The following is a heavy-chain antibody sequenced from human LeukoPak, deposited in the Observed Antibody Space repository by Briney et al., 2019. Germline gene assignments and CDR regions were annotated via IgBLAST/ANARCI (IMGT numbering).Heavy chain of an antibody. V-gene: IGHV3-48*03. CDR3: ATTAAHRVGDAFDI. CDR1: GFTFSSYE. CDR2: ISSSGSTI. Sequence: GGSLRLSCAASGFTFSSYEMNWVRQAPGKGLEWVSYISSSGSTIYYADSVKGRFTISRDNAKNSLYLQMNSLRAEDTAVYYCATTAAHRVGDAFDIWGQGTMVTVSS. J-gene: IGHJ3*02. D-gene: IGHD1-26*01.